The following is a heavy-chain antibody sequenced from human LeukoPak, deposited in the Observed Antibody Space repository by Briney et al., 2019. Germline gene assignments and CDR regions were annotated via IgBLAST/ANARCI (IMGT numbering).Heavy chain of an antibody. CDR1: GFIFSSYS. V-gene: IGHV3-21*01. CDR3: ARGGFGVVTYDY. CDR2: ISSSSSYI. D-gene: IGHD3-3*01. J-gene: IGHJ4*02. Sequence: PGGSLRLSCAASGFIFSSYSMKWVRQAPGKGLEWVSSISSSSSYIYYADSVKGRFTISGDNAKNSLYLQMNSLRAEDTAVYYCARGGFGVVTYDYWGQGTLVTVSS.